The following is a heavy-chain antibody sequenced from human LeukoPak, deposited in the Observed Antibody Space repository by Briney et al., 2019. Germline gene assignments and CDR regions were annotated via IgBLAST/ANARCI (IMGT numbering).Heavy chain of an antibody. CDR2: ISYSGST. V-gene: IGHV4-39*01. D-gene: IGHD1-26*01. CDR1: GASINSNYYY. Sequence: SETLSLTCTVSGASINSNYYYWGWIRQPPGKGLEWIGSISYSGSTFYTPSLKSRVTISADTSKNQFSLKLTSVTAADTAVYYCARGPSGEIDYWGQGTLVTVSS. CDR3: ARGPSGEIDY. J-gene: IGHJ4*02.